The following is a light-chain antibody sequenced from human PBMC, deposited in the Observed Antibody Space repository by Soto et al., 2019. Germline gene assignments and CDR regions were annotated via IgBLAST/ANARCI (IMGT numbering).Light chain of an antibody. CDR2: GAS. V-gene: IGKV3D-15*01. J-gene: IGKJ2*03. CDR1: RDVSTN. Sequence: EIVITQFPDTLSVSPGESATLSCRASRDVSTNLAWFQQKPGQTPRLVLYGASKRATGIPARFSGSGSGTHFTLTISSLQSEDFGVYYCQHYNNWPPYSFGQGTKVDIK. CDR3: QHYNNWPPYS.